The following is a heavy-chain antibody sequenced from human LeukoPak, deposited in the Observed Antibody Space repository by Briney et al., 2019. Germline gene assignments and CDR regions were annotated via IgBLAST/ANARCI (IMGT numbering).Heavy chain of an antibody. Sequence: GGSLRLSCAASGFTLSSYWMAWVRQAPGKGLEWVANIRQDGSEKYFVDSVKGRFTISRDNTKNSLYLQMNSLRAEDTAVYYCAREYYYGSGSYGYWGQGTLVTVSS. CDR2: IRQDGSEK. D-gene: IGHD3-10*01. V-gene: IGHV3-7*01. CDR3: AREYYYGSGSYGY. CDR1: GFTLSSYW. J-gene: IGHJ4*02.